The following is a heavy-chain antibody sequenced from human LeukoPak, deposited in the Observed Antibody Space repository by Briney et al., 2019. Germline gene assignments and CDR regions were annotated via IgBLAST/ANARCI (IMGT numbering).Heavy chain of an antibody. CDR1: GVNFSSYG. Sequence: PGGSLRLSCAVSGVNFSSYGMSWVRQAPGKGLEWVSAISGSGGSTYYADSVKGRFTISRDNSKNTLYLQMNSLRAEDTAVYYCAKLGTTGMSLRYYYYYMDVWGKGTTVTISS. V-gene: IGHV3-23*01. D-gene: IGHD1-1*01. J-gene: IGHJ6*03. CDR3: AKLGTTGMSLRYYYYYMDV. CDR2: ISGSGGST.